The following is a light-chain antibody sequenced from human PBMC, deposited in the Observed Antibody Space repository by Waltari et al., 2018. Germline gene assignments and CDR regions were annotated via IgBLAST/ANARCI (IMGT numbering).Light chain of an antibody. CDR2: DAS. CDR1: QDITTS. CDR3: QHYHSLPYT. J-gene: IGKJ2*01. Sequence: DIQLTQSPSYLSAAVGDRVTITCQATQDITTSLSCFQQKPGKAPQLLIYDASSLQAGVPSRFSGTGSGTAFSFTITSLQPEDSATYYCQHYHSLPYTFGRGTKLQIK. V-gene: IGKV1-33*01.